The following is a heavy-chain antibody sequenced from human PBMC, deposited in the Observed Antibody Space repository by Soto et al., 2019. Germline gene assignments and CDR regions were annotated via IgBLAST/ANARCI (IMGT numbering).Heavy chain of an antibody. CDR1: GYTFTGYY. V-gene: IGHV1-2*04. CDR2: INPNSGGT. CDR3: ARVQRQGSGSYFPPAAGMDV. J-gene: IGHJ6*02. D-gene: IGHD3-10*01. Sequence: ASVKVSCKASGYTFTGYYMHWVRQAPGQGLEWMGWINPNSGGTNYAQKFQGWVTMTRDTSISTAYMELSRLRSDDTAVYYCARVQRQGSGSYFPPAAGMDVWGQGTTVTVSS.